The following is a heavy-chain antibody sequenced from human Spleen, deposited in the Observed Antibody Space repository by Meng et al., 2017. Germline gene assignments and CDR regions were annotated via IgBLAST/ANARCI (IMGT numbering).Heavy chain of an antibody. Sequence: GESLKISCTGSGFTFGDHGLNWVRQAPGRGLEWISYIGFSATTFFYAGSVEGRFTISRDNAQNSVYLQMNSLRVDDTAVYYCVRLSTNGWYVPDYWGRGTLVTVSS. J-gene: IGHJ4*02. D-gene: IGHD6-19*01. CDR2: IGFSATTF. V-gene: IGHV3-48*03. CDR1: GFTFGDHG. CDR3: VRLSTNGWYVPDY.